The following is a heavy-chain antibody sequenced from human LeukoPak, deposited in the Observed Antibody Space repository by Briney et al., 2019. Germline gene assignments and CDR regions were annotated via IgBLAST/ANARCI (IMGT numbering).Heavy chain of an antibody. CDR2: ISYDGSNK. CDR1: GFTFSSYG. Sequence: PGRSLRLSCAASGFTFSSYGMHWVRQAPGKGLEWVAVISYDGSNKYYADSVKGRFTISRDNSKNTLYLQMNSLRAEDTAVYYCAKEIPLGVAVADYLGYWGQGTVVTVSS. J-gene: IGHJ4*02. D-gene: IGHD6-19*01. V-gene: IGHV3-30*18. CDR3: AKEIPLGVAVADYLGY.